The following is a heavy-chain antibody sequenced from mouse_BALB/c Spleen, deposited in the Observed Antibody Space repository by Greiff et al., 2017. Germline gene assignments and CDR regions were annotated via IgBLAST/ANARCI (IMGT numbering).Heavy chain of an antibody. CDR1: GFTFTDYY. V-gene: IGHV7-3*02. CDR3: ARESDNYAMDY. J-gene: IGHJ4*01. CDR2: IRNKANGYTT. Sequence: DVMLVESGGGLVQPGGSLRLSCATSGFTFTDYYMSWVRQPPGKALEWLGFIRNKANGYTTEYSASVKGRFTISRDNSQSILYLQMNTLRAEDSATYYCARESDNYAMDYWGQGTSVTVSS.